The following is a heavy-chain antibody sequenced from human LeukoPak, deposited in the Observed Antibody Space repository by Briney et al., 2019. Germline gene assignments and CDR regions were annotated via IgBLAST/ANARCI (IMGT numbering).Heavy chain of an antibody. CDR3: ARHAGYSSGWLVY. Sequence: SETLSLTCTVSGASISGSSHYFWGWIRQPPGQGLAWIWYIYYSGSTNYNPSLKSRITISVDKSKNQFSLKLSSVAAADTAVYYCARHAGYSSGWLVYWGQGTLVTVSS. CDR2: IYYSGST. D-gene: IGHD6-19*01. CDR1: GASISGSSHYF. J-gene: IGHJ4*02. V-gene: IGHV4-61*05.